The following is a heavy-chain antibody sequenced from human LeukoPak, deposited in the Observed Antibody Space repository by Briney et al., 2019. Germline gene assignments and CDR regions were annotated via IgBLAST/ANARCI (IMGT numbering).Heavy chain of an antibody. V-gene: IGHV3-48*01. Sequence: GGSLRLSCAASRFTFSSYAMSWVRQAPGKGLEWGSYISGSSSTIYYADSVKGRFTISRGNGKNTLYLQMNSLRAEDTAVYYCARGSTYYDSSGQVPFDYWGQGTLVTVSS. D-gene: IGHD3-22*01. CDR1: RFTFSSYA. J-gene: IGHJ4*02. CDR3: ARGSTYYDSSGQVPFDY. CDR2: ISGSSSTI.